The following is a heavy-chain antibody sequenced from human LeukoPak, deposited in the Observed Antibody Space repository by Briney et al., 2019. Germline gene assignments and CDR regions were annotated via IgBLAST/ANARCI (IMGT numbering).Heavy chain of an antibody. V-gene: IGHV3-33*01. CDR1: GFTFSSYG. Sequence: GGSLRLSSAASGFTFSSYGMHWVRQAPGKGLEWVAVIWYDGSNKYYADSVKGRFTISRDNSKNTLYLQMNSLRAEDTAVYYCARDRDYGDYLFDYWGQGTLVTVSS. D-gene: IGHD4-17*01. CDR3: ARDRDYGDYLFDY. J-gene: IGHJ4*02. CDR2: IWYDGSNK.